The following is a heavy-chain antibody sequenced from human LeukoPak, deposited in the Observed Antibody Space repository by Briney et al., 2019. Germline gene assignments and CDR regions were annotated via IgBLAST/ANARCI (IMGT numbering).Heavy chain of an antibody. CDR2: ITGGAVST. J-gene: IGHJ3*02. V-gene: IGHV3-23*01. CDR1: GFTFSSYE. Sequence: PGGSLRLSCAASGFTFSSYEMSWVRQAPGKGLEWVSAITGGAVSTYYADSVKGRFTISRDNSKNTLYLQMNSLRAEDTAVYYCAKDRGSRAPDAFDIWGQGTMVTVSS. D-gene: IGHD3-10*01. CDR3: AKDRGSRAPDAFDI.